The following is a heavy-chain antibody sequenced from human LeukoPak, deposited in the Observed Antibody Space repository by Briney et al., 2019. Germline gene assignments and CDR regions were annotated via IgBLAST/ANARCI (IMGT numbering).Heavy chain of an antibody. CDR2: ISSSSSYI. Sequence: GGSLRLSCAAVAFTVSSYSMNWGRQAPGKGLEWVSSISSSSSYIYYADSVKGRFTISRDNAKNSLYLQMNSLRAEDTAVYYCAIGCSASCNIRHPFDYWGQGTLVTVSS. J-gene: IGHJ4*02. V-gene: IGHV3-21*01. CDR3: AIGCSASCNIRHPFDY. D-gene: IGHD2-2*02. CDR1: AFTVSSYS.